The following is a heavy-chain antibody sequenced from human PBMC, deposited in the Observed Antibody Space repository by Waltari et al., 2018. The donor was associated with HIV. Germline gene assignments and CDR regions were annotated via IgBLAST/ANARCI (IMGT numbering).Heavy chain of an antibody. Sequence: KPSETLSLTCAVSGYSISSGYYWGWIRQPPGKGLEWIGSIYHSGSTYYNPSLKSRVTISVDTSKNQFSLKLSSVTAADTAVYYCARGCYYDSSGYYYPSFDPWGQGTLVTVSS. CDR3: ARGCYYDSSGYYYPSFDP. J-gene: IGHJ5*02. CDR1: GYSISSGYY. V-gene: IGHV4-38-2*01. D-gene: IGHD3-22*01. CDR2: IYHSGST.